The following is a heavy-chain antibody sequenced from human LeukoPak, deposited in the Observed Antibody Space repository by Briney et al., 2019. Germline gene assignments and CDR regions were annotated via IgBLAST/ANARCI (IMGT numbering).Heavy chain of an antibody. D-gene: IGHD3-10*01. Sequence: ASVKVSCKASGYTFTSYGISWVRQAPGQGLEWMGWISAYNGNTNYAQKLQGRVTMTTDTSTSTDYMELRSLRSEDTAVYYCARLVRGVMRGPTFDYWGQGTLVTVSS. V-gene: IGHV1-18*01. J-gene: IGHJ4*02. CDR1: GYTFTSYG. CDR2: ISAYNGNT. CDR3: ARLVRGVMRGPTFDY.